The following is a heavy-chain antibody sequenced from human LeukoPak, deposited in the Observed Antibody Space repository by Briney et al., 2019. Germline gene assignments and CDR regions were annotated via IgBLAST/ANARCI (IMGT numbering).Heavy chain of an antibody. CDR3: ARALYGFDI. CDR1: GFAFDDYG. Sequence: GGSLRLSCAASGFAFDDYGMSWVRQAPGKGLEWVSVIYSGGSIYYADSVKGRFTISRDNSRNTLYLQMNSLRAEDTAVYYCARALYGFDIWGPGTLVTVSS. CDR2: IYSGGSI. V-gene: IGHV3-53*01. J-gene: IGHJ3*02.